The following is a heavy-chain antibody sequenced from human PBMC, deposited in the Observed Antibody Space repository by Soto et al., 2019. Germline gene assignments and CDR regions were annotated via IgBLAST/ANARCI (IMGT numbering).Heavy chain of an antibody. CDR1: GYTFTSYD. Sequence: ASVKVSCKASGYTFTSYDINWVRQATGQGLEWMGWMNPNSGNTGYAQKFQGRVTITRNTSISTAYMELSSLRSEDTAVYYCARLFPLVPEYYDFWSGYDEPDYWGQGTQVTVSS. CDR2: MNPNSGNT. V-gene: IGHV1-8*01. CDR3: ARLFPLVPEYYDFWSGYDEPDY. D-gene: IGHD3-3*01. J-gene: IGHJ4*02.